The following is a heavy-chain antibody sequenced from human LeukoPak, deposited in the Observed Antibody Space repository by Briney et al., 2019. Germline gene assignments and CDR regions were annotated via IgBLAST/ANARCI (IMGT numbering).Heavy chain of an antibody. J-gene: IGHJ4*02. CDR1: GYRFTSYW. CDR2: IYPGESDT. D-gene: IGHD3-10*01. Sequence: GESLKISCKGSGYRFTSYWIGGVRQMPGKGLEGMGIIYPGESDTRYSPSFQAQLTISADNSIITAYLQWSSLKASDTAMYYCARQSRDGSKTRGYYFDHWGQGTLVTVSS. CDR3: ARQSRDGSKTRGYYFDH. V-gene: IGHV5-51*01.